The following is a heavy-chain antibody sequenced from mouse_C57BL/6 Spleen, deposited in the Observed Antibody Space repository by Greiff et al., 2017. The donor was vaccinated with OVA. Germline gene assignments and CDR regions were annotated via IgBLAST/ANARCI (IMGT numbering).Heavy chain of an antibody. Sequence: VPLQQSGPELVKPGASVKISCKASGYAFSSPWMNWVKQRPGTGLEWVGRIYPGDGENNYNGKFKGKATQTTDKSSSTAYMQLISLTTEDSAVYFFARVDYYGSSWFDYWGQGTTLTVSS. CDR2: IYPGDGEN. D-gene: IGHD1-1*01. CDR3: ARVDYYGSSWFDY. V-gene: IGHV1-82*01. J-gene: IGHJ2*01. CDR1: GYAFSSPW.